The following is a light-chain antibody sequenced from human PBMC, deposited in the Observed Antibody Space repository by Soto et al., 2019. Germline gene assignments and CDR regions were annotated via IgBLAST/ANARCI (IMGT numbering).Light chain of an antibody. Sequence: DIVMTESPDSLAVSLGERATINCKSSQSVLFTSNNKNYLAWYQQIPGQPPKLLIYWASTRESGVPDRFSGSGSGIDFTLTISSLQAEDVAVYYCQQYYSSPSFGQGTRLEIK. V-gene: IGKV4-1*01. CDR2: WAS. CDR1: QSVLFTSNNKNY. J-gene: IGKJ5*01. CDR3: QQYYSSPS.